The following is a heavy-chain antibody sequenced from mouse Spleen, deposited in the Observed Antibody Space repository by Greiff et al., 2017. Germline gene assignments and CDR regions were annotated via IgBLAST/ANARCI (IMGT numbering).Heavy chain of an antibody. Sequence: VQLVESGPGLVAPSQSLSITCTVSGFSLTGYGVNWVRQPPGKGLEWLGMIWGDGSTDYNSALKSRLSISKDNSKSQVFLKMNSLQTDDTARYYCARGDYGSSHAMDYWGQGTSVTVSS. J-gene: IGHJ4*01. CDR3: ARGDYGSSHAMDY. V-gene: IGHV2-6-7*01. CDR2: IWGDGST. CDR1: GFSLTGYG. D-gene: IGHD1-1*01.